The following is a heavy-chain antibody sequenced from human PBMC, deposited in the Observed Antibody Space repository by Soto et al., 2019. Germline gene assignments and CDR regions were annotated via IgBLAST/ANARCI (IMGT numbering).Heavy chain of an antibody. D-gene: IGHD6-6*01. CDR2: IIPNFGIA. CDR3: ARSRSSQIPFA. V-gene: IGHV1-69*12. CDR1: GGTFSTYV. J-gene: IGHJ6*02. Sequence: QVQLVQSGAEVKKSGSSVKVSCKASGGTFSTYVVSWVRQAPGQGLEWMGGIIPNFGIANYAQKLQDRVTITADESTSTAYMELHSLGSGDTAVYYCARSRSSQIPFAWGQGTTVIVSS.